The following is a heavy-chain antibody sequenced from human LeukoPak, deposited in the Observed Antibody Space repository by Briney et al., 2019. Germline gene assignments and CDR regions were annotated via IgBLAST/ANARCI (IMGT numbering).Heavy chain of an antibody. CDR3: AKASHSGWHF. V-gene: IGHV3-30*18. Sequence: GRSLRLSCAASGFTFSIYGMHWVRQAPGKGLEWVAVISYDGSNKYYADSVKGRFTISRDNSKNTLYLQMNSLRAEDTAVYYCAKASHSGWHFWGQGTLVTVSS. CDR2: ISYDGSNK. D-gene: IGHD6-19*01. J-gene: IGHJ4*02. CDR1: GFTFSIYG.